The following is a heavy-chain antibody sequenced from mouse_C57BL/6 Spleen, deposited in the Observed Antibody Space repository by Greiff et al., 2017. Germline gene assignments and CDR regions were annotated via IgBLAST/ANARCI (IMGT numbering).Heavy chain of an antibody. CDR2: IFPGSGST. CDR1: GYTFTSYW. CDR3: AREKDYYGSIDY. V-gene: IGHV1-55*01. J-gene: IGHJ2*01. D-gene: IGHD1-1*01. Sequence: VQLQQPGAELVKPGASVKMSCKASGYTFTSYWITWVKPRPGQGLEWIGDIFPGSGSTNYNEKFKGKATLTLDTSSSTAYMQLSSLTSEDSAVYYCAREKDYYGSIDYWGQGTTLTVSS.